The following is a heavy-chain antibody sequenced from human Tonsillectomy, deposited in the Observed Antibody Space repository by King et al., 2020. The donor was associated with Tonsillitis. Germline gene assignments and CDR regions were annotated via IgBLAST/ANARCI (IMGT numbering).Heavy chain of an antibody. D-gene: IGHD6-13*01. CDR2: ISYEGNNK. V-gene: IGHV3-30*18. J-gene: IGHJ4*02. CDR1: VFAFHVYG. Sequence: VQLVESGGGVVQPGRSLRLSCAASVFAFHVYGMHWVRQAPGKGLEWVSVISYEGNNKYYADSVKGRFSISRDNSKNTVFLQMNSLGGEDTAVYYCAKDLSRGIAAPLDDWGQGTLVTVSS. CDR3: AKDLSRGIAAPLDD.